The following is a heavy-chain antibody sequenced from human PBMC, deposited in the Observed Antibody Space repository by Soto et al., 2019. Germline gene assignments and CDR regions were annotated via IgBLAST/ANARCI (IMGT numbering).Heavy chain of an antibody. D-gene: IGHD2-15*01. Sequence: QVQLVQSGAEVKKPGSSVKVSCKASGGTFSSYAISWVRQAPGQGLEWMGGIIPIFGTANYAHKFQGRVTITADESTSTAYMELSSLRSEDTAVYYCARADQYCSGGSCYSYYGMVVWGQGTTVTVSS. V-gene: IGHV1-69*01. J-gene: IGHJ6*02. CDR1: GGTFSSYA. CDR3: ARADQYCSGGSCYSYYGMVV. CDR2: IIPIFGTA.